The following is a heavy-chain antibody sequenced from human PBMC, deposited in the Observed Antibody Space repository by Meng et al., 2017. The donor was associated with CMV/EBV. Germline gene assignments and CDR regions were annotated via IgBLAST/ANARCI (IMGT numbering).Heavy chain of an antibody. CDR1: GVSIRTHY. D-gene: IGHD1-1*01. Sequence: QEQLQQSRPGLGKPSETLPLPCRVSGVSIRTHYWSWVRQTPGKGLEWIASIHYTGRADYSPSLKSRLTISVDTSDSQLSLKLSSVTPADTAMYYCAERGGGYWGQGILVTVSS. V-gene: IGHV4-59*11. J-gene: IGHJ4*02. CDR2: IHYTGRA. CDR3: AERGGGY.